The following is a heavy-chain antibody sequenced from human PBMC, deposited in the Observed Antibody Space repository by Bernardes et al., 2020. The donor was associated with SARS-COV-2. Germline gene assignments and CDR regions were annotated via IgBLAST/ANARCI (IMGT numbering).Heavy chain of an antibody. CDR1: GFTFSSYG. D-gene: IGHD5-12*01. Sequence: GGSLRLSCAASGFTFSSYGMHWVRQAPGKGLEWVAVIWYDGSNKYYADSVKGRLTISRDNSKNTLYLQMNSLRAEDTAVYYCARDLPFTGYSGYDNSVYDYWGQGTLVTVSS. V-gene: IGHV3-33*01. CDR3: ARDLPFTGYSGYDNSVYDY. CDR2: IWYDGSNK. J-gene: IGHJ4*02.